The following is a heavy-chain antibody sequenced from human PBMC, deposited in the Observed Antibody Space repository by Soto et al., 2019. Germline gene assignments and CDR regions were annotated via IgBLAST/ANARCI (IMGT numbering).Heavy chain of an antibody. Sequence: PSETLSLTCTVSGGSISSSSYYWGWIRQPPGKGLEWIGSIYYSGSTYYNPSLKSRVTISVDTSKNQFSLKLSSVTAADTAVYYCARRTSSLVAAIFDYWGQGTLVTVSS. V-gene: IGHV4-39*01. J-gene: IGHJ4*02. CDR2: IYYSGST. D-gene: IGHD2-21*02. CDR1: GGSISSSSYY. CDR3: ARRTSSLVAAIFDY.